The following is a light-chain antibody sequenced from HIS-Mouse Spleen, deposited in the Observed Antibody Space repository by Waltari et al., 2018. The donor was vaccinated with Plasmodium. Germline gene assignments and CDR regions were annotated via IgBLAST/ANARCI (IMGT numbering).Light chain of an antibody. CDR3: QQSYSTPPT. CDR2: AAS. J-gene: IGKJ4*01. CDR1: QSISSD. V-gene: IGKV1-39*01. Sequence: DIQMTQSPSSLSASVGDRVTITCRASQSISSDLNWDQQKPGKAPKLLIYAASSLQSGVPSRFSGSGSGTDFTLTISSLQPEDFATYYCQQSYSTPPTFGGGTKVEIK.